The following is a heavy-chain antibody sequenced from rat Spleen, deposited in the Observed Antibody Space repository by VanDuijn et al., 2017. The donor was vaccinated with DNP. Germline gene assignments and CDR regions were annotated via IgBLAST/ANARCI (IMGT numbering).Heavy chain of an antibody. V-gene: IGHV5-31*01. CDR2: ITSSGGST. Sequence: EVQVVETGGGLVQPGRSLKLSCVASGFTFSRYWMYWIRQVPGKGLEWVASITSSGGSTYYPDSVKGRFTISRDNAKSTLYLQMDSLRSEDTATYYCTTDFERGYWGQGVMVTVSS. CDR3: TTDFERGY. J-gene: IGHJ2*01. D-gene: IGHD1-11*01. CDR1: GFTFSRYW.